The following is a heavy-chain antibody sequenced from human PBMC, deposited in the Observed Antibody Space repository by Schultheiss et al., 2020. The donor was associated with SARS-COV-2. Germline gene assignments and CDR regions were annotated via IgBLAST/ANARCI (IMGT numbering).Heavy chain of an antibody. D-gene: IGHD2-2*01. V-gene: IGHV1-2*06. Sequence: ASVKVSCKASGYTFTGYYMHWVRQAPGQGLEWMGRINPNSGGTNYAQKFQGRVTITADESTSTAYMELSSLRSEDTAVYYCARLTYEGYQLLPANWNPNYGMDVWGQGTTVTVSS. CDR1: GYTFTGYY. CDR2: INPNSGGT. CDR3: ARLTYEGYQLLPANWNPNYGMDV. J-gene: IGHJ6*02.